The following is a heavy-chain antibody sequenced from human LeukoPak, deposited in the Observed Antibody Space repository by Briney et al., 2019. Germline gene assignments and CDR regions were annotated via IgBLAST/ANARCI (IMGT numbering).Heavy chain of an antibody. J-gene: IGHJ4*02. CDR2: IYYSGST. CDR3: ALGDGSGADY. Sequence: SETLSLTCAVYGGSFSGYYWSWIRQPPGKGLEWIGYIYYSGSTNYNPSLKSRVTISVDTSKNQFSLKLSSVTAADTAVYYCALGDGSGADYWGQGTLVTVSS. CDR1: GGSFSGYY. D-gene: IGHD3-10*01. V-gene: IGHV4-59*01.